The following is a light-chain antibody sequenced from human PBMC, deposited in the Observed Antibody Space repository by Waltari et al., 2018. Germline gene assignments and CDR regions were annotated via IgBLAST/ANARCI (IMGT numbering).Light chain of an antibody. CDR1: QSVSSNY. CDR3: QQYGSSPRT. V-gene: IGKV3-20*01. J-gene: IGKJ1*01. Sequence: EIVLTQSPGNLSLSPGERATISCRASQSVSSNYLAWYQHKPGQAPILVIYDASTRATGIPDRFSGSGSGTDFTLTISRLEPEDFAVYYCQQYGSSPRTFGQGTKVEIK. CDR2: DAS.